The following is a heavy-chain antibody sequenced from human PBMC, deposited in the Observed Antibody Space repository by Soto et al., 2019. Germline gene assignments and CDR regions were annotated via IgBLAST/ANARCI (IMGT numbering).Heavy chain of an antibody. Sequence: SETLSLTCTVSGASISSSYWSWIRQSPERGLEWIAYVYHAGATNYNPSLKSRVTISLDTSKGQFSLNLTSLTTADTAVYFCARGGNRYSNVASGVGGFDFWGQGSLVTVSS. CDR3: ARGGNRYSNVASGVGGFDF. J-gene: IGHJ4*02. CDR2: VYHAGAT. D-gene: IGHD5-12*01. CDR1: GASISSSY. V-gene: IGHV4-59*01.